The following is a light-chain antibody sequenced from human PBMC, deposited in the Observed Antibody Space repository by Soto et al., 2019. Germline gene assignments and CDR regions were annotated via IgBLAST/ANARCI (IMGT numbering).Light chain of an antibody. CDR2: DAS. CDR1: QSVSSNY. CDR3: QQYGNSPWT. Sequence: EIVLTQSAATLSLSPGERATLSCGASQSVSSNYLAWYQQKPGLAPRLLIYDASRRATGIPARFSGGGSGTDFTLTISRLEPEDSAVYYCQQYGNSPWTFGRGTKVEIK. V-gene: IGKV3D-20*01. J-gene: IGKJ1*01.